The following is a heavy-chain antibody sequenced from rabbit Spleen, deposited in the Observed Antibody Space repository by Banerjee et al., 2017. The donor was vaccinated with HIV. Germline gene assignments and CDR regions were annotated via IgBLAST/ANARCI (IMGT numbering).Heavy chain of an antibody. CDR3: ARDAGTSFSTYGMDL. CDR2: IDTGSSGFT. Sequence: QSLEESGGDLVKPEGSLTLTCTASGFSFNSGYDMCWVRQAPGKGLEWIVCIDTGSSGFTYYASWAKGRFTISKTSSTTVTLQMTSLTAADTATYFCARDAGTSFSTYGMDLWGPGTLVTVS. D-gene: IGHD8-1*01. CDR1: GFSFNSGYD. V-gene: IGHV1S40*01. J-gene: IGHJ6*01.